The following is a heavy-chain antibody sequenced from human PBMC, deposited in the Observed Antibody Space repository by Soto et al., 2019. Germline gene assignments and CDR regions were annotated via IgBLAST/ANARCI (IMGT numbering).Heavy chain of an antibody. D-gene: IGHD2-21*02. CDR3: TRDGDGRMTTNPYYYYGMDV. CDR1: GASINSGGYY. V-gene: IGHV4-31*03. J-gene: IGHJ6*02. Sequence: SETLSLTCSVSGASINSGGYYWNWIRQFPGKGLEWIGYIYFSGNTYYNPSLESRVTISLDTSQNQFSLKLSSVIAADTAVYYCTRDGDGRMTTNPYYYYGMDVWGPGITVTV. CDR2: IYFSGNT.